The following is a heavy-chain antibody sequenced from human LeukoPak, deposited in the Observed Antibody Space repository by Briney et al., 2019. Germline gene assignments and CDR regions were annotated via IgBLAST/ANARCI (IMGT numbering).Heavy chain of an antibody. J-gene: IGHJ4*02. CDR3: ATYYLDTSARD. CDR1: GYTFTGYY. Sequence: GASVKVSCKASGYTFTGYYMFWVRQAPGQGLEWMGWINPNSGSTNYAQKFQGRVTMTRDTSISTGYMELSRLRSDDTAVYYCATYYLDTSARDWGQGTLVTVSS. D-gene: IGHD3-22*01. V-gene: IGHV1-2*02. CDR2: INPNSGST.